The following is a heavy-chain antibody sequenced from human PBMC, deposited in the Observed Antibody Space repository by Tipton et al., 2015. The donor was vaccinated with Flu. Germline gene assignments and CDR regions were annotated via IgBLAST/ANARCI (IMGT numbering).Heavy chain of an antibody. V-gene: IGHV4-61*02. Sequence: TLSLTCTVSGGSISSGSYYWSWIRQPAGKGLEWIGRIYTSGCTNYNPSLKSRVTISVDTSKNQFSLKLSSVTAADTAVYYCAREGFDSSGYRAGDAFDIWGQGTMVNVSS. CDR2: IYTSGCT. J-gene: IGHJ3*02. CDR1: GGSISSGSYY. D-gene: IGHD3-22*01. CDR3: AREGFDSSGYRAGDAFDI.